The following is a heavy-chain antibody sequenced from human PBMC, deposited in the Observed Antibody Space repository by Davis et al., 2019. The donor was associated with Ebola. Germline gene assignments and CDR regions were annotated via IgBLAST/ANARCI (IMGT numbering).Heavy chain of an antibody. CDR3: AKSGSGWYFLDY. J-gene: IGHJ4*02. CDR1: GFTFGNYW. V-gene: IGHV3-7*03. CDR2: IRGDGSEQ. D-gene: IGHD6-19*01. Sequence: GESLKISCVASGFTFGNYWMNWVRQAPGKGLEWVANIRGDGSEQSYVDSVKGRFTISRDSAKSSVSLQLNSLRAEDTAVYYCAKSGSGWYFLDYWGQGTLVTVSS.